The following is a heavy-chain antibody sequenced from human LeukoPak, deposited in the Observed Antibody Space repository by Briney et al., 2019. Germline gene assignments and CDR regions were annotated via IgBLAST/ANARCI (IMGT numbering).Heavy chain of an antibody. V-gene: IGHV4-59*08. Sequence: SETLSLTCTVSGGSISSYYWSWIRQPPGKGLEWIGYIYYSGSTNYNPSLKSRVTISVDTSKNQFSLKLSSVTAADTAVYYRARQRFEWSPVWFGASEYNWFDPWGQGTLVTVSS. CDR2: IYYSGST. CDR3: ARQRFEWSPVWFGASEYNWFDP. D-gene: IGHD3-10*01. CDR1: GGSISSYY. J-gene: IGHJ5*02.